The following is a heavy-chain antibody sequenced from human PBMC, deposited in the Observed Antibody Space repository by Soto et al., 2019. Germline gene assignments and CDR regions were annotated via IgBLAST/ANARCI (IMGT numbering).Heavy chain of an antibody. J-gene: IGHJ4*02. Sequence: SQTMSLPCTVSGGSVANSSYYWGWIRQCPGKGLEWIGSVYYRGRSYSKSSVKSRVTISVDTSKNRFSLSLNSVTASDTAVYFCVGQRTTVPTRAYFDYWGPGALVTVSS. CDR2: VYYRGRS. CDR1: GGSVANSSYY. V-gene: IGHV4-39*01. CDR3: VGQRTTVPTRAYFDY. D-gene: IGHD4-17*01.